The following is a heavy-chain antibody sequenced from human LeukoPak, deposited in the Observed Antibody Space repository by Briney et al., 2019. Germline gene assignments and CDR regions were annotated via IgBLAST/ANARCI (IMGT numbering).Heavy chain of an antibody. Sequence: GASVKVSCKASGYNFRNYGIGWVRQAPRQGLEWMGWITAGNGNTNYAQKVQGRVTMTTDTSPSTAYMELRSPRSDDTAVYFCARDSARGYSYGYNAFDIWGQGTMVTVSS. CDR2: ITAGNGNT. D-gene: IGHD5-18*01. CDR1: GYNFRNYG. V-gene: IGHV1-18*01. J-gene: IGHJ3*02. CDR3: ARDSARGYSYGYNAFDI.